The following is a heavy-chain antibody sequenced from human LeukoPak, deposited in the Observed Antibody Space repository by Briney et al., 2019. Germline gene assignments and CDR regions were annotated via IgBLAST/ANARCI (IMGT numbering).Heavy chain of an antibody. CDR3: AKTDVLGATKGYFDH. J-gene: IGHJ4*02. CDR1: GFTFSNYV. D-gene: IGHD1-26*01. V-gene: IGHV3-23*01. CDR2: ISDSGGIA. Sequence: PGGSLRLSCAASGFTFSNYVMSWVRQAPGRGLEWVSTISDSGGIAYYADSVKGRFTISRDNSKNTLYLQMNSLRAEDTAVYYCAKTDVLGATKGYFDHWGQGALVTVSS.